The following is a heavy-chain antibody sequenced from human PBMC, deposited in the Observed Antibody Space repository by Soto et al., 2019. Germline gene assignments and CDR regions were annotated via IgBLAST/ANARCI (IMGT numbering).Heavy chain of an antibody. D-gene: IGHD3-10*01. CDR3: ARGFDLQYGMDV. Sequence: EVPLVESGGGLVQRGGSVRLSCAASGFTLSPYSMNWFRQAPRQGLEWISYISGSSNTINYADSVKGRFTISRDNTKNSLYLQMNSLRDEDTAVYYCARGFDLQYGMDVWGQGTTVTVSS. CDR1: GFTLSPYS. J-gene: IGHJ6*02. V-gene: IGHV3-48*02. CDR2: ISGSSNTI.